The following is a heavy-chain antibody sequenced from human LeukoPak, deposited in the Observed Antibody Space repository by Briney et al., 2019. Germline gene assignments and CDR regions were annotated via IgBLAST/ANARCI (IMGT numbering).Heavy chain of an antibody. Sequence: ASVKVSCKASGYTFTGYYMHWVRQAPGQGLEWMGWINPNSGGTSYAQKFQGRVTMTRDTSTSTVYMELSSLRSGDTAVYYCARESDGRITTFGVAVAFDYWGQGTLVTVSS. CDR2: INPNSGGT. J-gene: IGHJ4*02. V-gene: IGHV1-2*02. D-gene: IGHD3-3*01. CDR1: GYTFTGYY. CDR3: ARESDGRITTFGVAVAFDY.